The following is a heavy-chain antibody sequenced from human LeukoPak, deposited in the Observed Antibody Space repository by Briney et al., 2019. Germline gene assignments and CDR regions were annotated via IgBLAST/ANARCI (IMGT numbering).Heavy chain of an antibody. CDR1: GFTFTTYW. Sequence: GGSLRLSCAASGFTFTTYWMSWVRQVPGKGLEWVANVKQNGTEKSHVDSVKGRFTISRDNAKNSLYLQMNSLRAEDTAVYYCADPGVGFWGQGALVTVSS. CDR3: ADPGVGF. V-gene: IGHV3-7*01. J-gene: IGHJ4*02. CDR2: VKQNGTEK. D-gene: IGHD2-8*01.